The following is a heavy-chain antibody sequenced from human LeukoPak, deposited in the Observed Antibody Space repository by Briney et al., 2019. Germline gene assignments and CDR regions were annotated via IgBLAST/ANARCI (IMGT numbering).Heavy chain of an antibody. CDR2: IKGDGIST. Sequence: GGSLRLSSAASGVDFSSNWMHWVRHAPGQGLVWVSRIKGDGISTNYADSVKGRFTISRDIAKNTLYLQMNSLRAEDTGVYYCAKDHYWSIDYWGRGTLVTVSS. CDR1: GVDFSSNW. CDR3: AKDHYWSIDY. J-gene: IGHJ4*02. D-gene: IGHD3-3*01. V-gene: IGHV3-74*01.